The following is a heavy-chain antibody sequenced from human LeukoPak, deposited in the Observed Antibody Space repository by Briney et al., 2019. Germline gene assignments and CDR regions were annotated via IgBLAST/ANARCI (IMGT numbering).Heavy chain of an antibody. J-gene: IGHJ4*02. CDR2: ISSSSSYI. V-gene: IGHV3-21*01. Sequence: GGSLRLSCAASGFTFSSYWMNWVRQAPGKGLEWVSSISSSSSYIYYADSVKGRFTISRDNAKNSLYLQMNSLRAEDTAVYYCARVGEYSYGLTFDYWGQGTLVTVSS. D-gene: IGHD5-18*01. CDR1: GFTFSSYW. CDR3: ARVGEYSYGLTFDY.